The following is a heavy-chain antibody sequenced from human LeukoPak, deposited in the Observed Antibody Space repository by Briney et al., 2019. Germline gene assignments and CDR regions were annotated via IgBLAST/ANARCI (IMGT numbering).Heavy chain of an antibody. J-gene: IGHJ4*02. D-gene: IGHD2-15*01. CDR1: GFTFSSYA. V-gene: IGHV3-23*01. CDR3: AKDPYCSGGSCYSEIGY. CDR2: ISGSGGST. Sequence: WGSLRLSCAASGFTFSSYAMSWVRQAPGKGLEWVSVISGSGGSTYYADSVKGRFTISRDNSKNTLYLQMNSLRAEDTAVYYCAKDPYCSGGSCYSEIGYWGQGTLVTVSS.